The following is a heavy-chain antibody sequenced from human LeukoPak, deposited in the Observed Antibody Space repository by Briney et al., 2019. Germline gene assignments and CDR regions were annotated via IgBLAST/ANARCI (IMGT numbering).Heavy chain of an antibody. V-gene: IGHV4-4*07. CDR2: IYTSGST. CDR1: GGSISSYY. Sequence: SETLSLTFTVSGGSISSYYWSWIRQPAGKGLEWIGRIYTSGSTNYNPSLKSRVTMSVDTSKNQFSLKLSSVTAADTAVYYCARESSSGWYEVGFDYWGQGTLVTVSS. CDR3: ARESSSGWYEVGFDY. J-gene: IGHJ4*02. D-gene: IGHD6-19*01.